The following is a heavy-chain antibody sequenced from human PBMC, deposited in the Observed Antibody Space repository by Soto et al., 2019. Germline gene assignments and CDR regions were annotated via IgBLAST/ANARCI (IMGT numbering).Heavy chain of an antibody. Sequence: QVQLQESGPGLVKPSETLSLTCTVSGGSISSYYWSWIRQPPGKELEWIGCIYSSGSTNYNPSLKSRVTISVDTSKNQFSLKLTSVTAADTAVYYCARGSLIPSGGGDWFDPWGQGTLVTVSS. D-gene: IGHD1-26*01. CDR1: GGSISSYY. CDR2: IYSSGST. CDR3: ARGSLIPSGGGDWFDP. J-gene: IGHJ5*02. V-gene: IGHV4-59*01.